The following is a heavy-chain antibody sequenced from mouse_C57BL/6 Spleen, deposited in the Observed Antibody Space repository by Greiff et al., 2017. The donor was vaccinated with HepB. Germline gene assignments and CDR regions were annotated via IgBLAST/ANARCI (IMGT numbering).Heavy chain of an antibody. CDR2: INPNNGGT. CDR3: ATDYSNYSAMDY. V-gene: IGHV1-26*01. D-gene: IGHD2-5*01. Sequence: EVQLQQSGPELVKPGASVKISCKASGYTFTDYYMNWVKQSHGKSLEWIGDINPNNGGTSYNQKFKGKATLTVDKSSSTAYMELRSLTSEDSAVYYCATDYSNYSAMDYWGQGTSVTVSS. CDR1: GYTFTDYY. J-gene: IGHJ4*01.